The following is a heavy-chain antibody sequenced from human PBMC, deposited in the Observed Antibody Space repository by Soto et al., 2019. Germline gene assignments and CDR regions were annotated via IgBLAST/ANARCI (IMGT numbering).Heavy chain of an antibody. V-gene: IGHV1-58*01. D-gene: IGHD3-10*01. CDR1: GFTFTSSA. J-gene: IGHJ4*02. CDR3: AAIEFGGSGSPGGFGY. Sequence: ASVKVSCKASGFTFTSSAVQWVRQARGQRLEWIGWIVVGSGNTNYAQKFQERVTNTREMSTRTAYMELSSLRSEDTAVYYCAAIEFGGSGSPGGFGYWGQGTLVTVSS. CDR2: IVVGSGNT.